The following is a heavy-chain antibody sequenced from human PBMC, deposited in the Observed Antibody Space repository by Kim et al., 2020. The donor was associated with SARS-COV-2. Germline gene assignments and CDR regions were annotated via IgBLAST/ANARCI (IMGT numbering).Heavy chain of an antibody. Sequence: GGSLRLSCEASGFTFSDYWMSWVRQAPGKGLEWVANIKQDGNERYYVDSVRGRFSISRDNAKNSLYLQMHSLTAEDTAVYFCARNKMLRGLVNMGSFDHWGQGTLVTVSS. V-gene: IGHV3-7*01. CDR1: GFTFSDYW. CDR3: ARNKMLRGLVNMGSFDH. CDR2: IKQDGNER. J-gene: IGHJ4*02. D-gene: IGHD3-10*01.